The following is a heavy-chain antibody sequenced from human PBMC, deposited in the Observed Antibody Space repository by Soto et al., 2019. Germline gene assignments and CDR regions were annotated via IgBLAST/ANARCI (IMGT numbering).Heavy chain of an antibody. CDR2: ISGSGGST. V-gene: IGHV3-23*01. CDR3: AKDEADYGDFDY. J-gene: IGHJ4*02. D-gene: IGHD4-17*01. Sequence: GGSLRLSCAASGFTFSSYAMSWVRQAPGKGLAWVSAISGSGGSTYYADSVKGRFTISRDNSKNTLYLQMNSLRAEDTAVYYCAKDEADYGDFDYWGQGTLVTVSS. CDR1: GFTFSSYA.